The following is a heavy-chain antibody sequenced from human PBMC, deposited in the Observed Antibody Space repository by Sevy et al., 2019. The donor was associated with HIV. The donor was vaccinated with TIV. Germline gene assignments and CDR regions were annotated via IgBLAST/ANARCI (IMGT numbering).Heavy chain of an antibody. CDR3: ARGRGYYYYGMDV. J-gene: IGHJ6*02. CDR2: IYYSGST. V-gene: IGHV4-59*01. Sequence: SETLSLTCTVSGGSISSYYWSWIRQPPGKGLEWIGYIYYSGSTNYNPSLKSRVTISVDTSKNQFSLKLGSVTAADTAVYYCARGRGYYYYGMDVWGQGTTVTVS. CDR1: GGSISSYY.